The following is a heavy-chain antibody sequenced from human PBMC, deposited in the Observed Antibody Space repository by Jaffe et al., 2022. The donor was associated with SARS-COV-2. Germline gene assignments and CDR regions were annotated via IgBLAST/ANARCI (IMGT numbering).Heavy chain of an antibody. CDR3: ASRTREPYNYYGMDV. CDR1: GFTFSGYW. D-gene: IGHD1-26*01. Sequence: EVQLVESGGGLVQPGGSLRLSCAASGFTFSGYWMSWVRQAPGKGLEWVANIKQDGSEKYYVDSVRGRFTISRDNAKNSLSLQMNSLRAEDTAVYYCASRTREPYNYYGMDVWGQGTTVTVSS. J-gene: IGHJ6*02. V-gene: IGHV3-7*03. CDR2: IKQDGSEK.